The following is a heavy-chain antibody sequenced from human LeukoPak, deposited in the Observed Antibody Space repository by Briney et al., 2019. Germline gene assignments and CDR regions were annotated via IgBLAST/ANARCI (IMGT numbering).Heavy chain of an antibody. CDR1: GGTFSSYS. V-gene: IGHV1-69*04. CDR3: AREAFSTIFGVVSNYYYYYMDV. CDR2: IIPVLDIA. Sequence: GASVKVSCKASGGTFSSYSISWVRQAPGQGLEWMGRIIPVLDIANYAQKFQGRVTITADKSTSTAYMELNSLRSEDTAVYYCAREAFSTIFGVVSNYYYYYMDVWGKGTTVTVSS. J-gene: IGHJ6*03. D-gene: IGHD3-3*01.